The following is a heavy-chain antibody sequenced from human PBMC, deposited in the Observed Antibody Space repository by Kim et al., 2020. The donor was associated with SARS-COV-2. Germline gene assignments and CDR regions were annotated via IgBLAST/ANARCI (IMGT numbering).Heavy chain of an antibody. J-gene: IGHJ5*02. D-gene: IGHD2-2*01. V-gene: IGHV4-59*01. Sequence: PSLRSRVTISVDTSKNQFSLKLSSVTAADTAVYYCASSVAGPSRNNWFDPWGQGTLVTVSS. CDR3: ASSVAGPSRNNWFDP.